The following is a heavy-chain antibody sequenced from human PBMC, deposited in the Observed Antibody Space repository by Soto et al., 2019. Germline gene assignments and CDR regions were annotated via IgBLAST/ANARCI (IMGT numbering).Heavy chain of an antibody. CDR1: GYSFTSYW. J-gene: IGHJ1*01. D-gene: IGHD1-1*01. CDR3: ARHVVAARGWVEEPL. Sequence: EVQLVQSGAEGKKHGESLRISCKGSGYSFTSYWINWVRQMPGKGLEWMGRIDPSDSYTNYSPSFQGHVTISADKSISNAYLQWSSTKASDTAMYYCARHVVAARGWVEEPLWGQGTLVTVSS. V-gene: IGHV5-10-1*01. CDR2: IDPSDSYT.